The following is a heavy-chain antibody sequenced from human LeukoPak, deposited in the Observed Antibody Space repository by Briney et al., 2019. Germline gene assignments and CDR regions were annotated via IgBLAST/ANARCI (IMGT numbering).Heavy chain of an antibody. CDR3: AREYYDSSGYYPD. J-gene: IGHJ4*02. V-gene: IGHV1-8*01. Sequence: APVKVSCKASGYTFTSYDINWVRQATGLGLEWMGWMNPNSGNTGYAQKFQGRVTMTRNTSISTAYMELSSLRSEDTAVYYCAREYYDSSGYYPDWGQGTLVTVSS. CDR2: MNPNSGNT. D-gene: IGHD3-22*01. CDR1: GYTFTSYD.